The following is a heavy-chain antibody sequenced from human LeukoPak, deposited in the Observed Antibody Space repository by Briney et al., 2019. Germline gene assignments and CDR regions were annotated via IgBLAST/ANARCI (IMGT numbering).Heavy chain of an antibody. CDR1: GYTFTSYD. Sequence: APVKVSCKASGYTFTSYDINWVRQAPGQGLEWMGWMNPNSGNTGYAQKFQGRVTMTRNTSISTAYMELSSLRSEDTAVYYCARRGRIAAAGRVNWFDPWGQGTLVTVSS. CDR3: ARRGRIAAAGRVNWFDP. CDR2: MNPNSGNT. D-gene: IGHD6-13*01. V-gene: IGHV1-8*01. J-gene: IGHJ5*02.